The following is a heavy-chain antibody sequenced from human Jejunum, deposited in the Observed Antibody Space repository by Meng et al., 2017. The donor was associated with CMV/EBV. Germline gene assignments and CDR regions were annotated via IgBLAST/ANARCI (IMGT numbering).Heavy chain of an antibody. CDR1: GYSFSTYW. V-gene: IGHV5-51*01. Sequence: SCKGSGYSFSTYWIGWVRQMPGKGLEWMGIIYPGDSETRYSPSFQGQVTISADKSISTAYLQWSSLKSSDNGMYFCARRAGSLYYFDYWGQGTLVTVSS. J-gene: IGHJ4*02. CDR2: IYPGDSET. CDR3: ARRAGSLYYFDY.